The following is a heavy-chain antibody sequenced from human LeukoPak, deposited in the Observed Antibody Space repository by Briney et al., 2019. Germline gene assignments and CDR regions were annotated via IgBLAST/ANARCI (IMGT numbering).Heavy chain of an antibody. V-gene: IGHV3-23*01. CDR2: ISGSGGST. D-gene: IGHD3-3*01. Sequence: GGSLRLSCAASGFTFSSYAMSWVRQAPGKGLEWVSAISGSGGSTYYADSVKGRLTISRDNSKNTLYLQMNSLRAEDTAVYYCAKDAFDYDFWSGYYPFDYWGQGTLVTVSS. CDR1: GFTFSSYA. CDR3: AKDAFDYDFWSGYYPFDY. J-gene: IGHJ4*02.